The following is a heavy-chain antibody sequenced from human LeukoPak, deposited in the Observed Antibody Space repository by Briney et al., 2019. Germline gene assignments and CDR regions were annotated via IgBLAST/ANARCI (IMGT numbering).Heavy chain of an antibody. D-gene: IGHD1-26*01. Sequence: PGGSLRLSCAASGFTFPTFAMTWVRQAPGKGLEWVASITISGTTTYIADSVKGRFTISRDNSKNTLYLQMNSLRVDDTAVYYCAKSVLTTASGTGRAFDLWGQGTMVTVSS. CDR1: GFTFPTFA. CDR3: AKSVLTTASGTGRAFDL. CDR2: ITISGTTT. J-gene: IGHJ3*01. V-gene: IGHV3-23*01.